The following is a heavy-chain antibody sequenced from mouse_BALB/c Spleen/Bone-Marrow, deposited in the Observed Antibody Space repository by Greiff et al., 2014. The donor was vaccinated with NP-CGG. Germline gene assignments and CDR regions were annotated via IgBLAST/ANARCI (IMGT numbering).Heavy chain of an antibody. CDR1: GFDFSRFW. D-gene: IGHD2-12*01. Sequence: EVKLVESGGGLVQPGGSLKLSCAASGFDFSRFWMTWVRQAPGKGLEWIGEINPDSSTINYTPYLKDKFIITRDNAKNTLYLQMSKVRSEDAALYYCAGNSYYGWIAYWGQGTLVTVSA. CDR3: AGNSYYGWIAY. CDR2: INPDSSTI. V-gene: IGHV4-1*02. J-gene: IGHJ3*01.